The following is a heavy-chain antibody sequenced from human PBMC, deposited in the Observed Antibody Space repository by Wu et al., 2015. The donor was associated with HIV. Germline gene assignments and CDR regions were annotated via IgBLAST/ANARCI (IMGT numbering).Heavy chain of an antibody. CDR1: GYTFTSYD. D-gene: IGHD6-19*01. V-gene: IGHV1-8*01. CDR3: ARAIAVATGVGAYYYYYGMDV. CDR2: MNSNSGNT. Sequence: QVQLVQSGAEVKKPGASVKVSCKASGYTFTSYDINWVRQATGQGLEWMGWMNSNSGNTGYAQKFQGRVTMTRNTSISTAYMELSSLRSEDTAVYYCARAIAVATGVGAYYYYYGMDVWGQGTTVTVSS. J-gene: IGHJ6*02.